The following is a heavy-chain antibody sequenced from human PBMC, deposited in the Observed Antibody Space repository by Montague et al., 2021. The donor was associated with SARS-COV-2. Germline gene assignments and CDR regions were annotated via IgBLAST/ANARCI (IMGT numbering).Heavy chain of an antibody. J-gene: IGHJ3*02. CDR1: GFSLTTSGVG. CDR2: IYWDDDK. Sequence: PALVKPTQTLTLTCTFSGFSLTTSGVGVGWIRQPPGKALEWLALIYWDDDKRYSPSLKSRLTITKDTSKKQVVLTLTNMDPVDTATYYCARIRLPGSYDAFDIWGQGTMVTVSS. CDR3: ARIRLPGSYDAFDI. D-gene: IGHD3-10*01. V-gene: IGHV2-5*02.